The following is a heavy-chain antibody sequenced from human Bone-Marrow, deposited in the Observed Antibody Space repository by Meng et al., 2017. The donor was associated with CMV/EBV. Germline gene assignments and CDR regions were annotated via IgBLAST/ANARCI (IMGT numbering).Heavy chain of an antibody. Sequence: SSNWWSWVRQPPGQGLEWIGEIYHSGSTNYNPSLKSRVTISVDKSKNQFSLKLSSVTAADTAVYYCARVERLYCSSTSCPTTYYFDYWGQGTLVTVSS. J-gene: IGHJ4*02. V-gene: IGHV4-4*02. D-gene: IGHD2-2*01. CDR2: IYHSGST. CDR1: SSNW. CDR3: ARVERLYCSSTSCPTTYYFDY.